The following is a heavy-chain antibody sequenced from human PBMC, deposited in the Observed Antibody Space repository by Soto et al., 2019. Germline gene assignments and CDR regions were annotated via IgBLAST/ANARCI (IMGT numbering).Heavy chain of an antibody. CDR1: GGTFSSYT. J-gene: IGHJ4*02. CDR3: ASRVTMVRGVMGY. Sequence: ASVKVSCKASGGTFSSYTISWVRQAPGQGLEWMGRIIPILGIANYAQKFQGRVTITADKSTSTAYMELSSLRSEDTAVYYCASRVTMVRGVMGYWGQGTLVTVSS. D-gene: IGHD3-10*01. CDR2: IIPILGIA. V-gene: IGHV1-69*02.